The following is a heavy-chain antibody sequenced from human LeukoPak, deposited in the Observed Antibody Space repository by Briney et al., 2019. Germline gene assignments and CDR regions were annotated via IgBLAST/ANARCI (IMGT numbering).Heavy chain of an antibody. D-gene: IGHD2-2*01. J-gene: IGHJ5*02. Sequence: SETLSLTCAVSGYSISSGYYWGWIRQPPGKGLEWIGSIYHSGSTYYNPSLKSRVTISVDTSKNQFSLKLSSVTAADTAVYYCAGAVVVVPAAIIDNWFGPWGQGTLVTVSS. CDR2: IYHSGST. V-gene: IGHV4-38-2*01. CDR1: GYSISSGYY. CDR3: AGAVVVVPAAIIDNWFGP.